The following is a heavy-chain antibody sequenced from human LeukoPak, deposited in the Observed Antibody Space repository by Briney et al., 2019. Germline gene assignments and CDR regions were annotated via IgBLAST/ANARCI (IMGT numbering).Heavy chain of an antibody. J-gene: IGHJ6*03. V-gene: IGHV3-48*03. CDR2: ISSSGSTI. CDR3: AKGAPDYYYYYYMVV. Sequence: GGSLRLSCAASGFTFRSYEMNWVRQAPGKGLEWVSYISSSGSTIYYADSVKGRFTISRDNSKNTLYLQMNSLRAEDTAVYYCAKGAPDYYYYYYMVVWGKGTTVTISS. CDR1: GFTFRSYE.